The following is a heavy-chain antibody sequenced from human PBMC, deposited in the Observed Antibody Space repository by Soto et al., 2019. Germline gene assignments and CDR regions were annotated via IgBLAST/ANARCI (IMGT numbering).Heavy chain of an antibody. CDR2: IFHSETA. V-gene: IGHV4-4*02. CDR3: ARAATPYRYGLDV. CDR1: GGSINNNNW. Sequence: PSETLSLTCAVSGGSINNNNWWSWVRQSPGKGLEYIGEIFHSETANYNPSLKSRVTISIDKSKNQFSLRLTSVTAADTAVYYCARAATPYRYGLDVWRQGTTVTVSS. D-gene: IGHD2-2*02. J-gene: IGHJ6*02.